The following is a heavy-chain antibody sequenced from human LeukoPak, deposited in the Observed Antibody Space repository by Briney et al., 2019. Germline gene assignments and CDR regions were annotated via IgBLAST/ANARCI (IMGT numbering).Heavy chain of an antibody. J-gene: IGHJ5*02. D-gene: IGHD6-13*01. V-gene: IGHV3-23*01. Sequence: GGSLRLSCAASGFTFSSYGMSWVRQAPGKGLEWVSAISGSGDTTYYADSVKGRFTISRDNSKNTLYLQMNSLRAEDTAVYYCAKWDSSSWYAGRFDPWGQGTLVTVSS. CDR1: GFTFSSYG. CDR3: AKWDSSSWYAGRFDP. CDR2: ISGSGDTT.